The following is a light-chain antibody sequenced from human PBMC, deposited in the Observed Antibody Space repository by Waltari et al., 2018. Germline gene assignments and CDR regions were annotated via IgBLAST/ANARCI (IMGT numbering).Light chain of an antibody. CDR3: QQYYSYPS. J-gene: IGKJ1*01. CDR1: QSISTW. Sequence: DIQMTQVPSTLPASAADRVTITCRASQSISTWLAWYQQKPGKAPNLLIYKASTLQSGVPSRFSGSGSGTEFTLSISSLHPDDFATYFCQQYYSYPSFGQGTKVEIK. CDR2: KAS. V-gene: IGKV1-5*03.